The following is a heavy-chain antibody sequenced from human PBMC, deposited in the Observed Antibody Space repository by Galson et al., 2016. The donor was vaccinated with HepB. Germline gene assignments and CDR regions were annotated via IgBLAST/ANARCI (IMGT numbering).Heavy chain of an antibody. V-gene: IGHV3-21*01. CDR1: GFTFSTYT. Sequence: SLRLSCAASGFTFSTYTKNWVRQAPGKGLEWVSSLSHSSNYIYYADSVKGRFTISRDNSKNSLYLQMNSLRAEDTAIYYCARGGRTGGFDYWGQGTLVTVSS. D-gene: IGHD2-8*02. CDR3: ARGGRTGGFDY. J-gene: IGHJ4*01. CDR2: LSHSSNYI.